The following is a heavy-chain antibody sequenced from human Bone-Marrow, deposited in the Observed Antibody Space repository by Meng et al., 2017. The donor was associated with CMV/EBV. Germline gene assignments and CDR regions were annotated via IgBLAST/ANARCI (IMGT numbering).Heavy chain of an antibody. CDR1: GDSVSSNSAA. D-gene: IGHD6-19*01. Sequence: LRLSCAISGDSVSSNSAAWNWIRQSPSRGLEWLGRTYYRSKWYNDYAVSVKSRITINPDTSKNQFSLQLNSVTPEDTAVYYCARDQWIAVAGTGYGMDVWGQGTTVTVSS. CDR3: ARDQWIAVAGTGYGMDV. V-gene: IGHV6-1*01. J-gene: IGHJ6*02. CDR2: TYYRSKWYN.